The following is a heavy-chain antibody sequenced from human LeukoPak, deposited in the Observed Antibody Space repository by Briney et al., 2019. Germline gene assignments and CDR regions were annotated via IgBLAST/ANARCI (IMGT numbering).Heavy chain of an antibody. CDR1: GGSFSGYY. CDR2: TNHSGST. J-gene: IGHJ4*02. D-gene: IGHD4-17*01. Sequence: SETLSLTCAVYGGSFSGYYWSWIRQPPGKGLEWIGETNHSGSTNYNPSLKSRVTISVDTSKNQFSLKLSSVTAADTAVYYCARGPRGATVTTKRELDYWGQGTLVTVSS. CDR3: ARGPRGATVTTKRELDY. V-gene: IGHV4-34*01.